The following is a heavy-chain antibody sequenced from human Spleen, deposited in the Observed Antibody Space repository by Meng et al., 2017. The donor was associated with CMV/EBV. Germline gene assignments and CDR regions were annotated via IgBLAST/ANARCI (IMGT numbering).Heavy chain of an antibody. J-gene: IGHJ4*02. CDR2: TYYRSKWYN. CDR3: AREGRTYYYDSSGYYYAFDY. V-gene: IGHV6-1*01. Sequence: AMHWVRQAPGQRLEWMGWTYYRSKWYNDYAVSVKSRITINPDTSKNQFSLQLNSVTPEDTAVYYCAREGRTYYYDSSGYYYAFDYWGQGTLVTVSS. D-gene: IGHD3-22*01. CDR1: A.